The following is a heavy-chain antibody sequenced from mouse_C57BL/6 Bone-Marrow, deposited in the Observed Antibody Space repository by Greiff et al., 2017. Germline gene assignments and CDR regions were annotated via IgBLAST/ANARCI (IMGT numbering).Heavy chain of an antibody. V-gene: IGHV2-2*01. CDR3: ASLYSNYGGFAY. CDR1: GFSLTSYG. J-gene: IGHJ3*01. CDR2: IWSGGST. D-gene: IGHD2-5*01. Sequence: QVQLQESGPGLVQPSQSLSITCTVSGFSLTSYGVHWVRQSPGKGLEWLGVIWSGGSTDYNAAFISRLSISKDNSKSQVFFKRNSLQADDTAIYYCASLYSNYGGFAYWGQGTLVTVSA.